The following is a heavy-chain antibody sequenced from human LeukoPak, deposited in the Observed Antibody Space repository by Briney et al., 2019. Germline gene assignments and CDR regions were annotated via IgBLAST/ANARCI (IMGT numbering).Heavy chain of an antibody. J-gene: IGHJ6*03. D-gene: IGHD6-13*01. CDR2: ISGSGGST. Sequence: GGSLRLSCAASGFTFSSYAMSWVRQAPGKGLEWVSAISGSGGSTYYADSVKGRFTISRDNSKNTLYLQMNSLRAEDTAVYSCSKGSRYYYYYYIHVSGKGTTVTVSS. CDR1: GFTFSSYA. CDR3: SKGSRYYYYYYIHV. V-gene: IGHV3-23*01.